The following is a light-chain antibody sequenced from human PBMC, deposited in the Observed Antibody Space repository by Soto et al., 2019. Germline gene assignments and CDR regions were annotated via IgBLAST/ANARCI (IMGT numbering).Light chain of an antibody. V-gene: IGKV1-5*03. J-gene: IGKJ2*01. CDR3: QQYKDYTYT. CDR2: KAS. CDR1: QSISSW. Sequence: DIQMTQSPSTLSASVGDRVTITCRASQSISSWLAWYQQKPGKPPKLLIYKASSLESGVPSRFSGSGSGTEFTLTISSLQPDDFATYYCQQYKDYTYTFGQGTKLEIK.